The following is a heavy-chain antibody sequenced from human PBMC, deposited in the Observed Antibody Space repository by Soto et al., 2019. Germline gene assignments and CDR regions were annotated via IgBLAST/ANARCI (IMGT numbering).Heavy chain of an antibody. CDR2: FDPEDGET. Sequence: ASGRVSCKVSGYTLTELSMHWVRQAPGKGLEWMGGFDPEDGETIYARKFQGRVTMTEDTSTDTAYMELSSLRSEDTAVYYCATPYCSGGSCYSGGSYFDYWGQGTLVTVSS. D-gene: IGHD2-15*01. V-gene: IGHV1-24*01. CDR3: ATPYCSGGSCYSGGSYFDY. J-gene: IGHJ4*02. CDR1: GYTLTELS.